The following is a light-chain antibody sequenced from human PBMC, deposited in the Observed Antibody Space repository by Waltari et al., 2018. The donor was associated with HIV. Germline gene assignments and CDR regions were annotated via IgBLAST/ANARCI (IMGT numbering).Light chain of an antibody. V-gene: IGLV2-8*01. Sequence: QSALTQPPSASGSPGQSVTISCTGISSDAGDDNYVSWYQQSPGKAPKFIIYEVSKRPSGVLERFSGAKAGNTASLTVSGLQADDEADYYCSSYAGSSTWGFGGGTKLTVL. CDR2: EVS. CDR3: SSYAGSSTWG. CDR1: SSDAGDDNY. J-gene: IGLJ2*01.